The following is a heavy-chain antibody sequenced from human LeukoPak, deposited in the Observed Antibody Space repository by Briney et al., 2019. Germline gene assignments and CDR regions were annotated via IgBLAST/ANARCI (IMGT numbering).Heavy chain of an antibody. J-gene: IGHJ4*02. D-gene: IGHD6-13*01. Sequence: SETLSLTCAVYGGSFSGYYWSWLRQPPGKGLEWIGEINHSGSTNYNPSLKSRVTISVDTSKNQFSLKLSSVTAADTAVYYCARGCIAAAGTGPDYFDYWGQGTLVTVSS. CDR2: INHSGST. CDR1: GGSFSGYY. CDR3: ARGCIAAAGTGPDYFDY. V-gene: IGHV4-34*01.